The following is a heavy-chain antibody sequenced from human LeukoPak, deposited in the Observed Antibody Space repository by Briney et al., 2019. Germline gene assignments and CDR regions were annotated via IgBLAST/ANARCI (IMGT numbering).Heavy chain of an antibody. CDR2: INHSGST. J-gene: IGHJ6*02. CDR1: GWSFSGYY. Sequence: PSETLSLTCAVYGWSFSGYYWSWIRQPPGKGLEWIGGINHSGSTNYNPSLKSEVTISVDTSKNQFSLKLSSVTAADTAVYYCAAYCSSTSCTNYYYYGMDVWGQGTTVTVSS. D-gene: IGHD2-2*01. V-gene: IGHV4-34*01. CDR3: AAYCSSTSCTNYYYYGMDV.